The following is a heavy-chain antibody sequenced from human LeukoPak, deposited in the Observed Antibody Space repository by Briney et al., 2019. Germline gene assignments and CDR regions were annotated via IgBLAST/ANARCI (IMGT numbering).Heavy chain of an antibody. V-gene: IGHV1-8*01. D-gene: IGHD3-10*01. CDR2: KNPNSGRT. J-gene: IGHJ6*02. CDR3: ARGTVKTRGMDV. CDR1: GYTFTSYD. Sequence: ASVKVSCRASGYTFTSYDINWVRQATGQGLEWMGWKNPNSGRTGFAQRLQGRLTMTTDTSISTAYMELSSLTSEDTAVYYCARGTVKTRGMDVWGQGTTVTVSS.